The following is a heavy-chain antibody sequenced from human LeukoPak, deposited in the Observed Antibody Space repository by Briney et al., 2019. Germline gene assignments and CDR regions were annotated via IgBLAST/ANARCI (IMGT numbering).Heavy chain of an antibody. CDR2: ISAYNGNT. J-gene: IGHJ6*02. D-gene: IGHD6-13*01. V-gene: IGHV1-18*01. CDR1: GGTFSSYA. CDR3: ARTHSSSWSGGMDV. Sequence: GASVKVSCKASGGTFSSYAISWVRQAPGQGLEWMGWISAYNGNTNYAQKLQGRVTMTTDTSTSTAYMELRSLRSDDTAVYYCARTHSSSWSGGMDVWGQGTTVTVSS.